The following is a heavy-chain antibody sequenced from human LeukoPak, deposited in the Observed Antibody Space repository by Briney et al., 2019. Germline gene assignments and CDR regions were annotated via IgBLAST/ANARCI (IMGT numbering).Heavy chain of an antibody. V-gene: IGHV3-30*04. CDR1: GFTLSSYA. J-gene: IGHJ6*02. CDR2: ISYDGSNK. CDR3: ARSTNLLEAGTYYGMDV. Sequence: PGRSLRLSCAASGFTLSSYAMHWVRQAPGKGLEWVAVISYDGSNKYYADSVKGRFTISRDNSKNTLYLQMNSLRAEDTAVYYCARSTNLLEAGTYYGMDVWGQGTTVTVSS. D-gene: IGHD6-19*01.